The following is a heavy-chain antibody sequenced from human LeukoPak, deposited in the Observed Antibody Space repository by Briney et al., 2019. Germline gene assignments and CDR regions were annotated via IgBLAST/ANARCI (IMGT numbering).Heavy chain of an antibody. CDR1: GFPFSSYS. CDR2: ISTSGSTK. V-gene: IGHV3-48*04. Sequence: PGGSLRLSCAASGFPFSSYSMNWVRQAPGKGLEWVSYISTSGSTKYYADSVKGRFTISRDNAKNSLYLQMNSLRAEDTAVYYCARDRDPGYNDSSGYRRVNAFDIWGQGTMVTVSS. D-gene: IGHD3-22*01. CDR3: ARDRDPGYNDSSGYRRVNAFDI. J-gene: IGHJ3*02.